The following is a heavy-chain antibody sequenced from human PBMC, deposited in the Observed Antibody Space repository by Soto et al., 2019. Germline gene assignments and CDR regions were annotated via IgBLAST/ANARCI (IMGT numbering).Heavy chain of an antibody. CDR2: IKQDGSEK. CDR1: GFTFSSYW. V-gene: IGHV3-7*05. CDR3: ARDGLLGYCSGGSCYSGSRRHIDY. D-gene: IGHD2-15*01. Sequence: GGSLRLSCAASGFTFSSYWMSWVRQAPGKGLEWVANIKQDGSEKYYVDSVKGRFTISRDNAKNSLYLQMNSLRAEDTAVYYCARDGLLGYCSGGSCYSGSRRHIDYWGQGTLVTVSS. J-gene: IGHJ4*02.